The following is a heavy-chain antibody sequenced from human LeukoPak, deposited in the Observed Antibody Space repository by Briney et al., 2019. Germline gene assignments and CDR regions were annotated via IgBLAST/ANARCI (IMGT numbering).Heavy chain of an antibody. V-gene: IGHV3-30*18. CDR3: AKDQGNIVGATVY. D-gene: IGHD1-26*01. J-gene: IGHJ4*02. CDR2: ISYDGSNK. Sequence: GGSLRLSCAASGFTFSSYGMHWVRQAPGKGLEWVAVISYDGSNKYYADSVKRRFTISRDNSKNTLYLQMNSLRAEDTVVYYGAKDQGNIVGATVYWGQGTLVTVSS. CDR1: GFTFSSYG.